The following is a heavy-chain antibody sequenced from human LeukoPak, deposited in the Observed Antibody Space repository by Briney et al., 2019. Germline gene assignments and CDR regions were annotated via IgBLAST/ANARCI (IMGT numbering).Heavy chain of an antibody. CDR2: INHSGST. CDR3: ARGPGIAAPRFNY. Sequence: SETLSLTCAVYGGSFSGYYWSWIRQPPGKGLEWIGEINHSGSTNYNPSLKSRVTISVDTSKNQFSLKLSSVTAADTAVYYCARGPGIAAPRFNYWGQGTLVTVSS. CDR1: GGSFSGYY. V-gene: IGHV4-34*01. J-gene: IGHJ4*02. D-gene: IGHD6-13*01.